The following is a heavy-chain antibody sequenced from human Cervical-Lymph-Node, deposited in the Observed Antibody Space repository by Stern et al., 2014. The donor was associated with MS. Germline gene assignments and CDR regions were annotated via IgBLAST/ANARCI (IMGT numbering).Heavy chain of an antibody. Sequence: QLVQSGPEVKKPGTSVKVSCKASGFTFTSSAMQWVRQAPGQRLEWIGLFVVGRGDTSYAQNFQESVSITRDMSTSTAYMELSSLRSEDTAVYYCASSTLVVADDAFDIWGQGTMVTVSS. CDR1: GFTFTSSA. V-gene: IGHV1-58*02. J-gene: IGHJ3*02. D-gene: IGHD3-22*01. CDR2: FVVGRGDT. CDR3: ASSTLVVADDAFDI.